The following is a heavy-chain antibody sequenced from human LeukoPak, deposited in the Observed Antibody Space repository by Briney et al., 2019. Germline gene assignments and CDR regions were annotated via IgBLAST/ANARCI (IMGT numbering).Heavy chain of an antibody. J-gene: IGHJ1*01. Sequence: ASVKVSCKASGYTFTSYYMHWVRQAPGQGLEWMGIINPSGGSTSYAQKFQGRVTMTRDTSTSTVYMELSSLRSEDTAVYYCARERVYYDGSGYKTAEYSQHWGQGTLVTVSS. CDR1: GYTFTSYY. CDR2: INPSGGST. D-gene: IGHD3-22*01. V-gene: IGHV1-46*01. CDR3: ARERVYYDGSGYKTAEYSQH.